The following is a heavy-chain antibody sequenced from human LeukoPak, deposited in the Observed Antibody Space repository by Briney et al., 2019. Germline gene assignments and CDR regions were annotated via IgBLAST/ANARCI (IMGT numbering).Heavy chain of an antibody. D-gene: IGHD3-16*01. Sequence: SETLSLTCTVSGGSISSSSYYWGWIRQPPGKGLEWIGSIYYSGSSYYNPSLKSRVTISVDTSKNQFSLKLSSVTAADTAVYYCARRPARGPFDYWGQGTLVTVSS. CDR1: GGSISSSSYY. J-gene: IGHJ4*02. CDR2: IYYSGSS. CDR3: ARRPARGPFDY. V-gene: IGHV4-39*01.